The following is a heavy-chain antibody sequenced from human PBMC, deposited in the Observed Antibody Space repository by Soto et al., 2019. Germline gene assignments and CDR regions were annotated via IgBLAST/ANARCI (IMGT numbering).Heavy chain of an antibody. V-gene: IGHV3-30*18. J-gene: IGHJ6*02. D-gene: IGHD2-8*01. CDR2: ISYDGSNK. CDR1: GFTFSSYG. CDR3: AKDRVNRYCTNGVCYTTPYYYYYGMDV. Sequence: GGSLRLSCAASGFTFSSYGMHWVRQAPGKGLEWVAVISYDGSNKYYADSVKGRFTISRDNSKNTLYLQMNSLRAEDTAVYYCAKDRVNRYCTNGVCYTTPYYYYYGMDVWGQGTTVTVSS.